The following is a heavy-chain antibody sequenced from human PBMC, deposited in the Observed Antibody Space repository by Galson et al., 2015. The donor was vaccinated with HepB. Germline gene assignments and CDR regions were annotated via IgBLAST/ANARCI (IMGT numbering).Heavy chain of an antibody. J-gene: IGHJ4*02. CDR1: GFTFSSYA. CDR3: AREGSITMIVVVIIDGAFDY. CDR2: ISYDGSNK. Sequence: SLRLSCAASGFTFSSYAMHWVCQAPGKGLEWVAGISYDGSNKYYADSVKGRFTISRDNSKNTLYLQMNSLRAEDTAVYYCAREGSITMIVVVIIDGAFDYWGQGTLVTVSS. D-gene: IGHD3-22*01. V-gene: IGHV3-30*04.